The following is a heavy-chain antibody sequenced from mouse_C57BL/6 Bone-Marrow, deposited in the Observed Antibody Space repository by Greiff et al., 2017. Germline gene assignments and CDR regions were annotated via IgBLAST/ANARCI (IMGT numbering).Heavy chain of an antibody. CDR2: IDPSDSYT. D-gene: IGHD2-3*01. Sequence: QVQLQQPGAELVMPGASVKLSCKASGYTFTSYWMHWVKQRPGQGLEWIGEIDPSDSYTNYNQKYKGKSTLTVEKSSSTAYMQLSSLTSEDSAVYYCARFSIYDGYLWFAYWGQGTLVTVSA. V-gene: IGHV1-69*01. J-gene: IGHJ3*01. CDR1: GYTFTSYW. CDR3: ARFSIYDGYLWFAY.